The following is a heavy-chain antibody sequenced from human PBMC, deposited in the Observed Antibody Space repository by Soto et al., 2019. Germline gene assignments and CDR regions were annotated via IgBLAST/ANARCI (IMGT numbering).Heavy chain of an antibody. V-gene: IGHV3-21*01. Sequence: EVQLVESGGGLVKPGGSLRLSCAASGFTFSSYSMNWVRQAPGKGLEWVSSISSSSSYIYYADSVKGRFTISRDNAKNSLYLQMNSLRAEDTAVYYCARDLRYDYIWGSYRRDYYYYYYMDVWGKGTTVTVSS. D-gene: IGHD3-16*02. CDR1: GFTFSSYS. CDR2: ISSSSSYI. J-gene: IGHJ6*03. CDR3: ARDLRYDYIWGSYRRDYYYYYYMDV.